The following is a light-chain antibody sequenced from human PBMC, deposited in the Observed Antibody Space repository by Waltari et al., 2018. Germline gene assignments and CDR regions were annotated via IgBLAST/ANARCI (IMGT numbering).Light chain of an antibody. Sequence: QSVLTQPPPASGTPGQRVTISCSGSASNIGGNVVNWYQQLPGKAPKLLIYRSDHRPSGVPDRFSGSKSGTSASLAISGLLSDDEADYYCAAWDDSLHGHWVFGGGTKVTVL. CDR2: RSD. CDR1: ASNIGGNV. V-gene: IGLV1-44*01. CDR3: AAWDDSLHGHWV. J-gene: IGLJ3*02.